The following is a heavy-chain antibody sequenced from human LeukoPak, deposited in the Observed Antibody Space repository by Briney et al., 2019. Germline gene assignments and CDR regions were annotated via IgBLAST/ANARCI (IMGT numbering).Heavy chain of an antibody. Sequence: GGSLRLSCAASGFTFSNAWMSWVRQAPGKGLEWVGRIKSKTDGGTTDYAAPVKGRFTISRDDSKNTLYLQMNSLRAEDTAVYYCAEVPSIAVAGAFDYWGQGTLVTVSS. CDR3: AEVPSIAVAGAFDY. V-gene: IGHV3-15*01. CDR1: GFTFSNAW. J-gene: IGHJ4*02. CDR2: IKSKTDGGTT. D-gene: IGHD6-19*01.